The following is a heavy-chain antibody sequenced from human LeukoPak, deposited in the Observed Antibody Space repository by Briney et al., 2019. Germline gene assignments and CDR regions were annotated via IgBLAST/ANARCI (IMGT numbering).Heavy chain of an antibody. CDR3: TRPEYSNYGGHYFDY. CDR2: IRSKAYGGTT. D-gene: IGHD4-11*01. J-gene: IGHJ4*02. V-gene: IGHV3-49*04. CDR1: GFTFGDYA. Sequence: PGGSLRLSCTASGFTFGDYAMSWVRQAPGKGLEWVGFIRSKAYGGTTEYAASVKGRFTISRDDSKSIAYLQMNSLKTEDTAVYYCTRPEYSNYGGHYFDYWGQGTLVTVSS.